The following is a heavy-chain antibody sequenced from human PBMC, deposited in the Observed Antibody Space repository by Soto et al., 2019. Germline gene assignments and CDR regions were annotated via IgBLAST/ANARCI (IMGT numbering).Heavy chain of an antibody. J-gene: IGHJ4*02. D-gene: IGHD2-2*01. CDR1: GFTFSNYW. V-gene: IGHV3-7*03. CDR3: AAYCSSISCTPFHGYS. Sequence: EVQLVESGGGLVQPGGSLRLSCAASGFTFSNYWMSWVRQAPGKWLEWVANIKKDETEEYYVDSVKGRFTISRDNAKNSLFLQMNSLRAEDTAVYYCAAYCSSISCTPFHGYSWGQGTLVTVSS. CDR2: IKKDETEE.